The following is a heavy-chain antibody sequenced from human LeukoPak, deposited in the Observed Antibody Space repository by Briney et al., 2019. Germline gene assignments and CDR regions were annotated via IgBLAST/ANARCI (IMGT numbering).Heavy chain of an antibody. J-gene: IGHJ4*02. D-gene: IGHD2-15*01. V-gene: IGHV3-74*01. CDR1: GFTFSSHW. Sequence: GGSLRLSCAASGFTFSSHWMHWVRHAPGKGLVWVSRINSDESSTSYADSVKGRFTISRDNAKSTLYLQMNSLKAEDTGVYYCARETSVARPDYWGQGTLATVSS. CDR3: ARETSVARPDY. CDR2: INSDESST.